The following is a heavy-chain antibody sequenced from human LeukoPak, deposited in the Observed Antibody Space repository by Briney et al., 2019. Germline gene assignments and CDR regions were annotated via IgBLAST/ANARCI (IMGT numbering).Heavy chain of an antibody. CDR3: AKDVSWNWFDP. J-gene: IGHJ5*02. CDR1: GFIFSTYA. Sequence: GRSLRLSCAASGFIFSTYAKHWVRQAPGKGLEWVAVISYDGSNKYYADSVKGRFTLSRDNSKTTLYLQMNTLRAEDTAVYYCAKDVSWNWFDPWGQGTLVTVSS. V-gene: IGHV3-30*18. CDR2: ISYDGSNK.